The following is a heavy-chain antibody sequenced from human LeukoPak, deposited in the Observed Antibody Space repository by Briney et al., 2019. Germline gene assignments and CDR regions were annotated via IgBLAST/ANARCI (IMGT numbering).Heavy chain of an antibody. Sequence: PSETLSLTCTVSGGSISSGGYYWSWIRQHPGKGLEWIGYIYYSGSTYYNPSLKSRVTISVDTSKNQFSLKLSSVTAADTAVYYCARDQGLAEGWFDPWGQGTLVTVSS. CDR2: IYYSGST. V-gene: IGHV4-31*03. D-gene: IGHD3-16*01. CDR1: GGSISSGGYY. J-gene: IGHJ5*02. CDR3: ARDQGLAEGWFDP.